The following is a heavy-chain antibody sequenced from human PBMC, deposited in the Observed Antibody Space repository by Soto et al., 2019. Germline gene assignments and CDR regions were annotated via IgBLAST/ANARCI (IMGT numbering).Heavy chain of an antibody. Sequence: VSSVKPSCKASGYTFTTYGINWVRQAPGQGLEWIGWINGYNGNTNYAQNLQGRVTMTTDTSTSTAYMELRSLRSDDTAVYYCARSDDSTSYPLDLWGPGTLVNVSA. CDR1: GYTFTTYG. CDR3: ARSDDSTSYPLDL. D-gene: IGHD4-4*01. CDR2: INGYNGNT. J-gene: IGHJ5*02. V-gene: IGHV1-18*04.